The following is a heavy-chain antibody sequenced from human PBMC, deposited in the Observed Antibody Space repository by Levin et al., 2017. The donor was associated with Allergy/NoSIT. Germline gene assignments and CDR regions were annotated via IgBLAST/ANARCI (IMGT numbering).Heavy chain of an antibody. CDR2: INWNSGTI. V-gene: IGHV3-9*01. CDR1: GFTFGNYA. Sequence: GGSLRLSCAASGFTFGNYAMHWVRRAPGKGLEWLSGINWNSGTIAYADSVKGRFTISRDNAKNSLYLQMNSLRPEDTALYYCAKVMITFGGLRYGMDVWGQGTTVTVSS. J-gene: IGHJ6*02. CDR3: AKVMITFGGLRYGMDV. D-gene: IGHD3-16*01.